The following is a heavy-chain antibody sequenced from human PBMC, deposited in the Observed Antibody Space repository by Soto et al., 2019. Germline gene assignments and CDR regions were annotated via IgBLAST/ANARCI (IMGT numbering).Heavy chain of an antibody. CDR3: ARDLYSSSWENYYYGMDV. CDR2: INPNSGGT. V-gene: IGHV1-2*04. D-gene: IGHD6-13*01. Sequence: QVPLVQSGAEVKKPGASVKVSCKASGYTFTGYYMHWVRQAPGQGLEWMGWINPNSGGTNYAQKFQGWVTMTRDTSISTAYMELSRLRSDDTAVYYCARDLYSSSWENYYYGMDVWGQGTTVTVSS. J-gene: IGHJ6*02. CDR1: GYTFTGYY.